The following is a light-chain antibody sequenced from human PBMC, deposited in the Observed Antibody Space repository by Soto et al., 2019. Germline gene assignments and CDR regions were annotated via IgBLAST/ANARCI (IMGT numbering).Light chain of an antibody. Sequence: DIQMTQSPSSLSASIVDRVTISFRTSQTVSTYLNWYQHKPGRGPTLLIYAASSLQSGVPSRFSGSGSGTDFTLTIGSLQPEDFATYYCQQTSSSPWTFGQGTKVDIK. V-gene: IGKV1-39*01. J-gene: IGKJ1*01. CDR2: AAS. CDR3: QQTSSSPWT. CDR1: QTVSTY.